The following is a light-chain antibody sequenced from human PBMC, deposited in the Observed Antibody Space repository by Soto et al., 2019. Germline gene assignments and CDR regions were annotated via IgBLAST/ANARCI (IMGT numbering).Light chain of an antibody. V-gene: IGKV3-20*01. CDR3: QQYGSSHPT. J-gene: IGKJ1*01. CDR2: GAS. CDR1: RSVSNNY. Sequence: EIVLTQSPGTLSLSPGERATLSCRASRSVSNNYVAWYQRKPGQAPRLLIYGASSRATDIPRRFSGSGSGTDFTLTSTRLEPEDFAVYYCQQYGSSHPTFGQGTKVESK.